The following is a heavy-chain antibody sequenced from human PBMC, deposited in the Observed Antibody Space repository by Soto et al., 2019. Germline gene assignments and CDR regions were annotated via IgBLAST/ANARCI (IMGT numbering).Heavy chain of an antibody. CDR3: ARDHIAAACCDY. J-gene: IGHJ4*02. Sequence: PGGSLRLSCAASGFTFSSYGMHWVRQAPGKGLEWVAVIWYDGSNKYYADSVKGRFTISRDNSKNTLYLQMNSLRAEDTAVYYCARDHIAAACCDYWGQGTLVTVSS. CDR2: IWYDGSNK. V-gene: IGHV3-33*01. D-gene: IGHD6-13*01. CDR1: GFTFSSYG.